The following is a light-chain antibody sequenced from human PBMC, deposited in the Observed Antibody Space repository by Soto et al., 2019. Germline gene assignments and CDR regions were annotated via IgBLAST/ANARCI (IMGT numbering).Light chain of an antibody. Sequence: DIQMTQSPSTLSASVGDRVTITCRASQSISSWLAWYQQKPGKAPKLLIYDASSLESGVPSRFSGSGSGTEFTLTISSLQPDDFATYYCQQYKSYSTFGQGTKLETK. J-gene: IGKJ2*01. CDR3: QQYKSYST. V-gene: IGKV1-5*01. CDR1: QSISSW. CDR2: DAS.